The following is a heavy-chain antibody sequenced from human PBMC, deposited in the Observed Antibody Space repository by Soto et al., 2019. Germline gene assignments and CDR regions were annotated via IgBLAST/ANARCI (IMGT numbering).Heavy chain of an antibody. V-gene: IGHV6-1*01. CDR3: ASGVGARWYYYYGMDV. D-gene: IGHD1-26*01. CDR1: WDSVSSNSAA. Sequence: SETLSLTCAISWDSVSSNSAAWNWIRQSPSRGLEWLGRTYYRSKWYNDYAVSVKSRITINPDTSKNQFSLQLNSVTPEDTAVYYCASGVGARWYYYYGMDVWGQGTTVTVSS. J-gene: IGHJ6*02. CDR2: TYYRSKWYN.